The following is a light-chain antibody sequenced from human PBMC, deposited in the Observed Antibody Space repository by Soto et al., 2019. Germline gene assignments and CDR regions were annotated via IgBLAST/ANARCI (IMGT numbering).Light chain of an antibody. CDR1: QSISTY. J-gene: IGKJ4*01. V-gene: IGKV1-39*01. CDR3: QKRMSTPLT. CDR2: AAS. Sequence: DIQMTQSPSSLSASVGDRVTITCRASQSISTYVSWYQHTLGKAPKLLIYAASNLQSGVPSRFSGSGSGTEFTLTIDSLHPEDFATYYCQKRMSTPLTFGGGTKVDLK.